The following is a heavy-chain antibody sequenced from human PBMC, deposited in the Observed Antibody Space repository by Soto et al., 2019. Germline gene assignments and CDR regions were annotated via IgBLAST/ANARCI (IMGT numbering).Heavy chain of an antibody. CDR2: INPGGGIT. V-gene: IGHV1-46*01. Sequence: GGSVKVSCKASAYTITSHYMHWVRQAPGQGLEWMGMINPGGGITTYAQKFQGRVTVTRDTSTSTVYMEVSSLRSEDTAVYYCARSILENYYYYGMDVWGQGTTVTVSS. D-gene: IGHD3-10*01. CDR3: ARSILENYYYYGMDV. CDR1: AYTITSHY. J-gene: IGHJ6*02.